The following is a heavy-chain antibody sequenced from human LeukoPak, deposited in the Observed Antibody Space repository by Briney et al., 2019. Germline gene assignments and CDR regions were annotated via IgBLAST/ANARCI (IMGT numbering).Heavy chain of an antibody. Sequence: PSETLSLTCAVYGGSFSGYYWSWIRQPPGKGLEWIGEINHSGSTNYNPSLKSRVTISVDTSKNQFSLKLSSVTAADTAVYYCARGRIQLWLQDYFYYYMDVWGKGTTVTVSS. CDR1: GGSFSGYY. D-gene: IGHD5-18*01. V-gene: IGHV4-34*01. CDR3: ARGRIQLWLQDYFYYYMDV. CDR2: INHSGST. J-gene: IGHJ6*03.